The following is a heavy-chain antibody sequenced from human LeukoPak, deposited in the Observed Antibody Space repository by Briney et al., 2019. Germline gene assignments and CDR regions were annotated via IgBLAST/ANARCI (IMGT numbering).Heavy chain of an antibody. J-gene: IGHJ4*02. Sequence: GGSLRLSCAASGFTFSSYWMSWVRQAPGKGLEWVANIKQDGSEKYYVDSVKGRFTISRDNAKNSLYLQMNSLRAEDTAVYYCARSCSSTSCYPYFDYWGQGTLVTVSS. D-gene: IGHD2-2*01. CDR2: IKQDGSEK. CDR3: ARSCSSTSCYPYFDY. V-gene: IGHV3-7*01. CDR1: GFTFSSYW.